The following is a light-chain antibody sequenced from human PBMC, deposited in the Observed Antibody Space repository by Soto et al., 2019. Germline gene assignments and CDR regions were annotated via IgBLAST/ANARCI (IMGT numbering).Light chain of an antibody. CDR2: KAS. CDR3: QQYNNWPQT. J-gene: IGKJ1*01. V-gene: IGKV1-5*03. CDR1: QSINNW. Sequence: DIQMTQSPSTLPASVGDRVTITCRASQSINNWLAWYQQKPGKAPKLLIYKASSLESGVPSRFSGSGSGTEFTLTITSLQSEDFAVYYCQQYNNWPQTFGQGTKVDIK.